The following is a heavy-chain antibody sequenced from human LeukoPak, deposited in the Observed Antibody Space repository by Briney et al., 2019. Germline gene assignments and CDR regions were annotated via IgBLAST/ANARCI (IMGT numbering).Heavy chain of an antibody. CDR2: INHSGST. D-gene: IGHD5-12*01. J-gene: IGHJ6*02. CDR1: GGSFSGYY. V-gene: IGHV4-34*01. CDR3: ARAVRVDGYNLYYYYGMDV. Sequence: SETLSLTCAVYGGSFSGYYWSLIRQPPGKGLEWIGEINHSGSTNYNPSLKSRVTISVDTSKNQFSLKLSSVTAADTAVYYCARAVRVDGYNLYYYYGMDVWGQGTTVTVSS.